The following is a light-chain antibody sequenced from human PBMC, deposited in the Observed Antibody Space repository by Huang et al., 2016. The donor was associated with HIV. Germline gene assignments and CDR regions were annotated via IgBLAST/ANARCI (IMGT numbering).Light chain of an antibody. V-gene: IGKV4-1*01. CDR1: QTFLYNSKSDFF. CDR3: QQYSTIPT. Sequence: DIVVTQSPDSLAVSLGARATINCKSSQTFLYNSKSDFFLAWYQQRPGQSPKLLVHGATARQSGVPERFSGSVSETNFTLTINGLQPEDVAIYFCQQYSTIPTFGGGTKVDI. J-gene: IGKJ4*01. CDR2: GAT.